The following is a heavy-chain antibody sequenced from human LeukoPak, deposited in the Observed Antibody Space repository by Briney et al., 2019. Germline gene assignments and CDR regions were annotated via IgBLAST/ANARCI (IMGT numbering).Heavy chain of an antibody. CDR3: ARSVVARPFDY. J-gene: IGHJ4*02. V-gene: IGHV3-21*01. Sequence: PGGSLRLSCAASGFTFSSYSMSWVRQAPGKGLEWVSSISASSSYIFYADSVKGRFTISRDNAKNSLYLQMNSLRAEDTAVYYCARSVVARPFDYWGQGTLVTVSS. D-gene: IGHD6-6*01. CDR1: GFTFSSYS. CDR2: ISASSSYI.